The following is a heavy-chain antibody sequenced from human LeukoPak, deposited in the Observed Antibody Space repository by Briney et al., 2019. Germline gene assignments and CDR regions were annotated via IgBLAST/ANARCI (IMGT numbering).Heavy chain of an antibody. Sequence: GGSLRLSCAASGFTFSSYSMNWARQAPGKGLEWVSSISSNSSYIYYADSVKGRFTISRDNAKNSLYLQMNSLRAEDTAVYYCARDPTPSDYDSSGYYGSWGQGTLVTVSS. CDR3: ARDPTPSDYDSSGYYGS. D-gene: IGHD3-22*01. V-gene: IGHV3-21*01. J-gene: IGHJ4*02. CDR1: GFTFSSYS. CDR2: ISSNSSYI.